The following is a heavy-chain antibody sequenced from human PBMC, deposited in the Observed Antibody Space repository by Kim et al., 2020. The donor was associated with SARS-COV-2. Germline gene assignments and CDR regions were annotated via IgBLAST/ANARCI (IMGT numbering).Heavy chain of an antibody. V-gene: IGHV4-59*01. CDR3: AREVMPIYGGNNYWYFDL. D-gene: IGHD4-17*01. CDR1: GGSISSYY. Sequence: SETLSLTCTVSGGSISSYYWSWIRQPPGKGLEWIGYIYYSGSTNYNPSLKSRVTISVDTSKNQFSLKLSSVTAADTAVYYCAREVMPIYGGNNYWYFDLWGRGTLVTVSS. CDR2: IYYSGST. J-gene: IGHJ2*01.